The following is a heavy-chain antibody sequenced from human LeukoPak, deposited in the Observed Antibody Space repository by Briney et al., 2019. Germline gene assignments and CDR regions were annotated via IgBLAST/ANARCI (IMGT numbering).Heavy chain of an antibody. Sequence: SETLSLTCAVYGGSFSGYYWSWIRQPPGKGLEWIGEIDHSGSTKYNPSLMSRVTISVDTSKNQFSLKLNSVTAADTAVYYCVRVVLTGQAPFDYWGQGTLVTVSS. J-gene: IGHJ4*02. D-gene: IGHD3-9*01. CDR3: VRVVLTGQAPFDY. V-gene: IGHV4-34*01. CDR1: GGSFSGYY. CDR2: IDHSGST.